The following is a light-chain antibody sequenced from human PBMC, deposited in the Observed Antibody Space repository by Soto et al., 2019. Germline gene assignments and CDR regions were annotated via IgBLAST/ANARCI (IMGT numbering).Light chain of an antibody. CDR2: TTN. CDR1: TGAVTSGNY. Sequence: QTVVTQEPSLTVSPGGTVTLTCASSTGAVTSGNYASWFQQFPGQPPRTLIYTTNNRHSWIPARFSGSLLGGRAALTLSGAQPEDEADYYCLLYYGGAHLVFGGGTKLTVL. V-gene: IGLV7-43*01. CDR3: LLYYGGAHLV. J-gene: IGLJ3*02.